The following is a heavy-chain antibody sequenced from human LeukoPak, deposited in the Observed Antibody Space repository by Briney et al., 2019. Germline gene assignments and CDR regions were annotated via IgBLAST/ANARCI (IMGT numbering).Heavy chain of an antibody. V-gene: IGHV1-24*01. CDR3: ATHTTTGLWFDP. Sequence: AAVKLSCKVSGYTLTELSMHWVRQAPGKGLEWMGGFDPEDGETIYAQKFQGRVTMTEDTSTDTAYMELSSLRSEDTAVYYCATHTTTGLWFDPWGQGTLVTVSS. J-gene: IGHJ5*02. D-gene: IGHD1-26*01. CDR2: FDPEDGET. CDR1: GYTLTELS.